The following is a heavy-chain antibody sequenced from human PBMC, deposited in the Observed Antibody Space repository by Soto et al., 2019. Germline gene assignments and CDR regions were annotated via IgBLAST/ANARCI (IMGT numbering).Heavy chain of an antibody. CDR1: GYTFTSYG. J-gene: IGHJ4*02. V-gene: IGHV1-18*01. Sequence: QVQLVQSGAEVKKPGASVKVSCKASGYTFTSYGISWVRQAPGQGLEWMGWISAYNGNTNYAQKLQGRVTMTTNTPTSTANMELRSLRSDNPAVYYCAKAPHGDSSPDYWGQGTLVPVSS. D-gene: IGHD2-21*02. CDR2: ISAYNGNT. CDR3: AKAPHGDSSPDY.